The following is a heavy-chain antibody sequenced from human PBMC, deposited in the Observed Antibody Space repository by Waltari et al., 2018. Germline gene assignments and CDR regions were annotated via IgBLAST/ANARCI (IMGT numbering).Heavy chain of an antibody. J-gene: IGHJ4*02. V-gene: IGHV3-30*18. D-gene: IGHD3-3*02. CDR3: AKDLSKFGYFDY. Sequence: QVQLVESGGGVVQPGRSLRLSCAASGFTFSSYGMHWVRQAPGKGLEWVAVISYDGSNKYYADSVKGRFTISRDNSKNTLYLQMNSLRAEDTAVYYCAKDLSKFGYFDYWGQGTLVTVSS. CDR1: GFTFSSYG. CDR2: ISYDGSNK.